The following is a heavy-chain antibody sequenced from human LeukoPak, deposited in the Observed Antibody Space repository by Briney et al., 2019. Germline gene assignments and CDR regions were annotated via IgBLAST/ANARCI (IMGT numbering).Heavy chain of an antibody. CDR1: GYTFTSYG. D-gene: IGHD3-22*01. V-gene: IGHV1-18*01. CDR3: ARALDDYYDSSGYYPYYFDY. CDR2: ISAYNGNT. Sequence: ASVKVSCKASGYTFTSYGIGWVRQAPGQGLEWMGWISAYNGNTNYAQKLQGRVTMTTDTSTSTAYMELRSLRSDDTAVYYCARALDDYYDSSGYYPYYFDYWGQGTLVTVSS. J-gene: IGHJ4*02.